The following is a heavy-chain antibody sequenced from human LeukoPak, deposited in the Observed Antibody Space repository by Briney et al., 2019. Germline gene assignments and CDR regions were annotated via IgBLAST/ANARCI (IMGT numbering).Heavy chain of an antibody. J-gene: IGHJ3*01. CDR1: GFTFSAYG. Sequence: PGGSLRLSCTASGFTFSAYGMQWVRQAPGKGLEWVSGISRSGPTYYTDSVKGRFPISRDNFKNTLYLQMNSLRADDTAVYYCAKGGYFAFEDWGQGTMVSVSS. CDR2: ISRSGPT. CDR3: AKGGYFAFED. D-gene: IGHD2-2*03. V-gene: IGHV3-23*01.